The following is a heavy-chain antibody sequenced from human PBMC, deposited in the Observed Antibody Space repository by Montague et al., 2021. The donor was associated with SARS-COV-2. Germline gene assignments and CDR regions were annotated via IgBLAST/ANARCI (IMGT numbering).Heavy chain of an antibody. CDR3: ARTYVDTVMVDWFDP. J-gene: IGHJ5*02. D-gene: IGHD5-18*01. V-gene: IGHV2-70*01. CDR2: IDWDDDK. CDR1: GFSLSTSGMC. Sequence: VKPTQTLTLTCTFSGFSLSTSGMCVSWIRQPPGKALEWLALIDWDDDKYYSTSLKTRLAISKDTSKNQVVLTMTNMDPVDTATYYCARTYVDTVMVDWFDPWGQGTLVTVSS.